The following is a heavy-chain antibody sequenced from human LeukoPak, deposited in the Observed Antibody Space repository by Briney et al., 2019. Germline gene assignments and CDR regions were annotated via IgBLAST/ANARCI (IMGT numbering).Heavy chain of an antibody. CDR2: ISGSGGST. Sequence: GGSLRLSCAASGFTFSSYAMSWVRQAPGKGLEWVSAISGSGGSTYYADSVKGRFTISRDNSKNTLYLQMNSLRAEDTAVYYCAKDQIQDTAMVTLGAFDIWGQGTMVTVPS. V-gene: IGHV3-23*01. CDR1: GFTFSSYA. D-gene: IGHD5-18*01. J-gene: IGHJ3*02. CDR3: AKDQIQDTAMVTLGAFDI.